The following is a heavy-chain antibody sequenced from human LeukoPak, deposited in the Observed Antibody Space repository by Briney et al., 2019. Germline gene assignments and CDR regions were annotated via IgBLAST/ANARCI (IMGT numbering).Heavy chain of an antibody. D-gene: IGHD3-16*01. CDR2: IKQDGSEK. Sequence: GGSLRLSCAASGITFSNYWMSWVRQAPGKGLEWVANIKQDGSEKYYVDSVKGRFTISRDNAKNSLYLQMNNLRAEDTAVYYCARVHSHGGYPWGQGTLVTVSS. CDR3: ARVHSHGGYP. V-gene: IGHV3-7*01. CDR1: GITFSNYW. J-gene: IGHJ5*02.